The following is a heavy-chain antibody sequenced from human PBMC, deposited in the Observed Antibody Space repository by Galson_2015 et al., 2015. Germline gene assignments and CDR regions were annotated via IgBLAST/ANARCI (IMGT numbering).Heavy chain of an antibody. CDR3: ARNFPRYCSGGSCYSYYYYGMDV. CDR2: IYPGDSDT. J-gene: IGHJ6*02. CDR1: GYSFTSYW. Sequence: QSGAEVKKPGESLKISCKGSGYSFTSYWIGWVRQMPGKGLEWMGIIYPGDSDTRYSPSFQGQVTISADKSISTAYLQWSSLKASDTAMYYCARNFPRYCSGGSCYSYYYYGMDVWGQGTTVTVSS. D-gene: IGHD2-15*01. V-gene: IGHV5-51*01.